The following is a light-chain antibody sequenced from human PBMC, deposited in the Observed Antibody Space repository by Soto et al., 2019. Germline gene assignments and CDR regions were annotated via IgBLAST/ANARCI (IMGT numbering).Light chain of an antibody. CDR3: QQRGGSPPTWT. J-gene: IGKJ1*01. CDR2: DAS. CDR1: QRISSSS. V-gene: IGKV3-20*01. Sequence: IVLTQSPGTLSLYPGERATLSCRASQRISSSSLAWYQQKPGQAPRLLIYDASNRATGIPDRFSGSGSGTDFTLTISRLEPEDFAVYYCQQRGGSPPTWTFGQGTKV.